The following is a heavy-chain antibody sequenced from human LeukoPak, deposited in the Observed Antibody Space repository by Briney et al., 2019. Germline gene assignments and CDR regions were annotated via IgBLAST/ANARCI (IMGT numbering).Heavy chain of an antibody. V-gene: IGHV3-30*18. Sequence: GGSLRLSCAASGFTFSSYGMHWVRQAPGKGLEWVAVISYDGSNKYYADSVKGRFTISRDNSKSTLYLQMNSLRAEDTAVYYCAKDVEMATALDYWGQGTLVTVSS. D-gene: IGHD5-24*01. CDR2: ISYDGSNK. CDR1: GFTFSSYG. CDR3: AKDVEMATALDY. J-gene: IGHJ4*02.